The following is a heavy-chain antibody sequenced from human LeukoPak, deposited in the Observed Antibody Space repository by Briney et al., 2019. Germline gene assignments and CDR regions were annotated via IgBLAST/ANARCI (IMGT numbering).Heavy chain of an antibody. Sequence: GGSPRLSCAASGFTFSGYSMNWVRQAPGKGLEWVSSISSSSSYIYYADSVKGRFTISRDNAKNSLYLQMNSLRAEDTAVYYCARGGKQQLSYWGQGTLVTVSS. V-gene: IGHV3-21*01. CDR3: ARGGKQQLSY. CDR1: GFTFSGYS. CDR2: ISSSSSYI. J-gene: IGHJ4*02. D-gene: IGHD6-13*01.